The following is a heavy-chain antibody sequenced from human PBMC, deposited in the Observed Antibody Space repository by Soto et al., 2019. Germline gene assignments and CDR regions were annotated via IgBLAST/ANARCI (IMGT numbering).Heavy chain of an antibody. CDR2: ISYDGSNK. V-gene: IGHV3-30-3*01. CDR3: ENKGGGPTVTTYYYYYGMDV. Sequence: QVQLVESGGGVVQPGRSLRLSCVASGFTFSSYAMHWFRQAPGKGLEWVGVISYDGSNKDYADSVKSRFTISRDNSKNTLYLQMDSLRAEDTAVYYCENKGGGPTVTTYYYYYGMDVWGQGTTVTVSS. CDR1: GFTFSSYA. D-gene: IGHD4-17*01. J-gene: IGHJ6*02.